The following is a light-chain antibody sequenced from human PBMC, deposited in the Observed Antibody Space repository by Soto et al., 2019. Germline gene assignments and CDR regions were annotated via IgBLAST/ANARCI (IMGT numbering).Light chain of an antibody. V-gene: IGKV3-20*01. CDR1: QSVTSSN. J-gene: IGKJ2*01. Sequence: IVLTQSPGTLSLSPGETATLSCRASQSVTSSNLAWYQQRPGQAPRLLIYGASNRATGIAEKFSGSGSGADFSLTISRLEPEDFAVYYCQQYGASQYTFGQGTKLEIK. CDR3: QQYGASQYT. CDR2: GAS.